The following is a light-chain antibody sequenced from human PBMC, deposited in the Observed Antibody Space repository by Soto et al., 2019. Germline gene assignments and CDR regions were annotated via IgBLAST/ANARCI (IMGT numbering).Light chain of an antibody. Sequence: EIVLTQSPGSLSLSPGERGTLSWRASQRVSSSYLAWYQQKPGQPPRLLIYGASSRATGIPDRFSGSGSGTDFTLTITRLEPEDFAVYYCQHYRTSFGGGTKVEIK. CDR3: QHYRTS. J-gene: IGKJ4*01. CDR2: GAS. V-gene: IGKV3-20*01. CDR1: QRVSSSY.